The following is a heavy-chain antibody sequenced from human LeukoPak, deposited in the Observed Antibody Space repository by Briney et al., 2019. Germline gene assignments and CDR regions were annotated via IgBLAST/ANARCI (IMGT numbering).Heavy chain of an antibody. CDR2: IWYDGSNK. V-gene: IGHV3-33*01. Sequence: PGRSLRLSCAASGFTFSSYGMHWVRQAPGKGLEWVAVIWYDGSNKYYADSVKGRFTLSRDNSKTTLYLQMNSLRAEETAVYYCAREKVGATGNGMDVWGQGTTVTVSS. CDR3: AREKVGATGNGMDV. CDR1: GFTFSSYG. D-gene: IGHD1-26*01. J-gene: IGHJ6*02.